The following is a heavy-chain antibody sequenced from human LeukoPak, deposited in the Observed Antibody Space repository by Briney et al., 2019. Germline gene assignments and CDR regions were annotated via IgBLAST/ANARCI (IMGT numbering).Heavy chain of an antibody. V-gene: IGHV1-3*01. CDR1: GYTFTSYA. CDR3: ARDRGGTGDFDY. D-gene: IGHD1-1*01. CDR2: INAGNGDT. J-gene: IGHJ4*02. Sequence: ASVKVSCKASGYTFTSYAMHWVRRAPGQRLEWMGWINAGNGDTKYSQKFQGRVTIARDTSASTAYMELSSLGSEDTAVYYCARDRGGTGDFDYWGQGTLVTVSS.